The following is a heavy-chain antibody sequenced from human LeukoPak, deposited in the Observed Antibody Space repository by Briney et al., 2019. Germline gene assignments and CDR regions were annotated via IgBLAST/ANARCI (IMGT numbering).Heavy chain of an antibody. Sequence: GGSLRLSCAASGFTFSSYWMHWVRQAPGKGLVWVSRINSDGSSTSYADSVKGRFSISRDNAKNTLYLQMNSLRAEDTAVYYCARADFALFGAFDIWGQGTMVTVSS. CDR2: INSDGSST. V-gene: IGHV3-74*01. CDR1: GFTFSSYW. CDR3: ARADFALFGAFDI. J-gene: IGHJ3*02. D-gene: IGHD3-3*01.